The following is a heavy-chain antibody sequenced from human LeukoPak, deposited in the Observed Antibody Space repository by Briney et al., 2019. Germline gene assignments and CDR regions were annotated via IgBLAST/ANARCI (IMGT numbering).Heavy chain of an antibody. V-gene: IGHV3-21*01. D-gene: IGHD2/OR15-2a*01. CDR2: ISSSSTYI. CDR3: ARPTLPMANDALDI. J-gene: IGHJ3*02. CDR1: GFTFISYS. Sequence: GGSLRLSCAASGFTFISYSMNWVRQAPGKELEWVSSISSSSTYIYYGDSVKGRFTISRDNAKNSLYLQMNSLRAEDTAVYYCARPTLPMANDALDIWGQGTMVTVSS.